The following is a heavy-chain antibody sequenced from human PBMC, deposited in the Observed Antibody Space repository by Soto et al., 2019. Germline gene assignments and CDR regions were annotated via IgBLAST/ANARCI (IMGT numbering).Heavy chain of an antibody. CDR2: MNPNSGNK. J-gene: IGHJ4*02. D-gene: IGHD2-15*01. CDR1: GYTFTSYD. Sequence: QVQLVQSGAEVKKPGASVKVSCKASGYTFTSYDINWERQATGQGLEGMGWMNPNSGNKGDAQKFQGRVTMTRHTSISTADRDLSSLRSEDTAVYYCARERSGYFDYWGQGTLVTVSS. V-gene: IGHV1-8*01. CDR3: ARERSGYFDY.